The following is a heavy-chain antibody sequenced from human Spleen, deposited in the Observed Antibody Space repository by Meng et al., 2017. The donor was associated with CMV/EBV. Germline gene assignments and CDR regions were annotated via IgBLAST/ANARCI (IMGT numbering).Heavy chain of an antibody. V-gene: IGHV4-59*01. Sequence: GSLRLSCTVSGGSISSYYWSWIRQPPGKGLEWIGYIYYSGSTNYNPSLKSRVTISVDTSKNQFSLKLSSVTAADTAVYYCARSWATMIRSAVGYWGQGTLVTVSS. D-gene: IGHD3-10*01. CDR1: GGSISSYY. CDR3: ARSWATMIRSAVGY. CDR2: IYYSGST. J-gene: IGHJ4*02.